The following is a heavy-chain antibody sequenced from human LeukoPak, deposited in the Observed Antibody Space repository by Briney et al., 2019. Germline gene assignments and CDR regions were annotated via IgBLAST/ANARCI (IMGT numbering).Heavy chain of an antibody. V-gene: IGHV4-34*01. CDR2: INHSGST. Sequence: SETLSLTCAVYGGSFSGYYWSWIRQPRGRGLEWIGEINHSGSTNYNPSLKSRVTISVDTSKNQFSLKLSSVTAADTAVYYCARVGRWLQLWDYWGQGTLVTVSS. CDR3: ARVGRWLQLWDY. J-gene: IGHJ4*02. D-gene: IGHD5-24*01. CDR1: GGSFSGYY.